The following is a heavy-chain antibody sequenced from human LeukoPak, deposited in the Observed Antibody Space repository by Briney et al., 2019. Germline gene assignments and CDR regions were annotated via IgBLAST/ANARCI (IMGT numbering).Heavy chain of an antibody. V-gene: IGHV4-59*01. CDR2: IYYSGNT. CDR3: ARVKLSYANDLSTFDI. CDR1: SGSISSYY. D-gene: IGHD3-16*01. Sequence: SETLSPTCTVPSGSISSYYWSWIRQSPGKGLEWVGFIYYSGNTNYNPSLKSRVTISIDTSKNQFSLKLSSVAAADTAVYSCARVKLSYANDLSTFDIWGQGTMVTVSS. J-gene: IGHJ3*02.